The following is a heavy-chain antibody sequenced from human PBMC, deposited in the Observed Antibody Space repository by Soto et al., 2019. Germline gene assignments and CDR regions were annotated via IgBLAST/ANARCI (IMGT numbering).Heavy chain of an antibody. CDR1: GFTFSDYG. V-gene: IGHV3-30*04. CDR2: ISYDGTNK. CDR3: ARDWGTYFFDSSGYASDY. Sequence: QVQLVESGGGVVQPGRSLRLSCAASGFTFSDYGVHWVRQAPGKGLEWVSVISYDGTNKFYADSIKGRFTVSRDNSKNTLYLQMYRLRADDTAMYFCARDWGTYFFDSSGYASDYWGQGTLVTVSS. J-gene: IGHJ4*02. D-gene: IGHD3-22*01.